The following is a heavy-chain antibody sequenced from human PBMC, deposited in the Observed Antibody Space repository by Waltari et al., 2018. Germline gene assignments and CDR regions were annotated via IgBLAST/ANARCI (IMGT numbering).Heavy chain of an antibody. J-gene: IGHJ5*02. D-gene: IGHD1-26*01. CDR3: ARDGGTNWFDP. Sequence: QVQLVQSGAEVKKPGASVKVSCKASGYTYTSYYMHWVRQAPGQGLEWMGIINPSGGSTSYAQKFQGRVTMTRDTSTSTVYMELSSLRSEDTAVYYCARDGGTNWFDPWGQGTLVTVSS. V-gene: IGHV1-46*01. CDR2: INPSGGST. CDR1: GYTYTSYY.